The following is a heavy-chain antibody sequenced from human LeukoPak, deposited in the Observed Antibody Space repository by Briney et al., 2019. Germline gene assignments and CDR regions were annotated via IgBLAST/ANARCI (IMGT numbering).Heavy chain of an antibody. CDR1: GLTVSKNY. J-gene: IGHJ4*02. D-gene: IGHD4-11*01. Sequence: PGGSLRLSCAASGLTVSKNYMSWVRQAPGKGLESVSVIYSGGSTYYADSVRGRFTISRDNSKNTLYLQMNSLRAEDTAVYYCAAMTSVTTGDYWGQGTLVTVSS. CDR3: AAMTSVTTGDY. V-gene: IGHV3-53*05. CDR2: IYSGGST.